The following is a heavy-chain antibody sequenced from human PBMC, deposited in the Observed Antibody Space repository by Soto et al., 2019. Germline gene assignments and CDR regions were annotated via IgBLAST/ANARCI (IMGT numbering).Heavy chain of an antibody. CDR3: ARDRYYGSERHYYYYGMDV. CDR2: IYYSGST. D-gene: IGHD3-10*01. V-gene: IGHV4-59*12. J-gene: IGHJ6*02. Sequence: SETLSLTCTVSGGSISSYYWSWIRQPPGKGLEWIGYIYYSGSTNYNPSLKSRVTISVDTSKNQFSLKLSSVTAADTAVYYCARDRYYGSERHYYYYGMDVWGQGTTVTVSS. CDR1: GGSISSYY.